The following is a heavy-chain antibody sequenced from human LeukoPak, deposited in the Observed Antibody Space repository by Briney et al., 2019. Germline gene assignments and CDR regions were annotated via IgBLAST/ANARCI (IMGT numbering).Heavy chain of an antibody. Sequence: KPSETLSLTCAVYGGSFSGYYWSWIRQPPGKGLEWIGEINHSGSTNYNPSLKSRVTISVDTSKNQFSLKLSSVTAADTAVYYCARHEGSYYDKSGYPFDCWGQGTLVTVSS. J-gene: IGHJ4*02. CDR2: INHSGST. CDR3: ARHEGSYYDKSGYPFDC. V-gene: IGHV4-34*01. D-gene: IGHD3-22*01. CDR1: GGSFSGYY.